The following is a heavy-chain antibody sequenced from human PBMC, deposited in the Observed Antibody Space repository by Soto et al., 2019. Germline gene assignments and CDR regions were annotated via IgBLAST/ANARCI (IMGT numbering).Heavy chain of an antibody. Sequence: QVQLVQSAPELTKPGASVKVSCRVSGHISGHYGISWVRLRAGQGLEWMGWISAHRGHTNYAHKFRGRVTMTTDPSTATAPMELTNRLSDDTAVYFCARDGDQWDQRFCDNWGQGTLVTVSS. CDR3: ARDGDQWDQRFCDN. J-gene: IGHJ4*02. CDR1: GHISGHYG. V-gene: IGHV1-18*01. CDR2: ISAHRGHT. D-gene: IGHD1-26*01.